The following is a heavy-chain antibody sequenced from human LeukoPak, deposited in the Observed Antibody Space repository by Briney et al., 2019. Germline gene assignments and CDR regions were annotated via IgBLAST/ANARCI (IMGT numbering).Heavy chain of an antibody. D-gene: IGHD2-21*02. Sequence: PGGSLRLSCAASGFTFSSYEMNWVRQAPGKGLEWVSYISSSGSTIYYADSVKGRFTISRDNAKNSLYLQMNSLRAEDTAVYYCARRGSTESTVVTAIWTRLRGGNNNWFDPWGQGTLVTVSS. CDR2: ISSSGSTI. J-gene: IGHJ5*02. CDR3: ARRGSTESTVVTAIWTRLRGGNNNWFDP. CDR1: GFTFSSYE. V-gene: IGHV3-48*03.